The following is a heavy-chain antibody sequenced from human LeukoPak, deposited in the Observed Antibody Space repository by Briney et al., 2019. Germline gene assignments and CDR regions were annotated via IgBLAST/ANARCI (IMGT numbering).Heavy chain of an antibody. V-gene: IGHV3-73*01. Sequence: GGSLRLSCAASGFTFSGSAMHWVRQASGKGLEWVGRIRSKANSYATAYAASVKGRFTISRDGSKNTAYLQMNSLKTEDTAVYYCTRQVGYCSSTSCYPDAFDIWGQGTMVTVSS. CDR2: IRSKANSYAT. CDR3: TRQVGYCSSTSCYPDAFDI. D-gene: IGHD2-2*01. J-gene: IGHJ3*02. CDR1: GFTFSGSA.